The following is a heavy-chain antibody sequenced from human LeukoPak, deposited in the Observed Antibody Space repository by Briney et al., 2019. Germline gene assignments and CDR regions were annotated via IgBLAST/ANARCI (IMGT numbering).Heavy chain of an antibody. CDR3: ARERGITMISDV. CDR2: ISSSSSYI. CDR1: GFTFSSYS. Sequence: PGGSLRLSCAASGFTFSSYSMNWVRQAPGKGLEWVSSISSSSSYIYYADSVKGRFTISRDNAKNSLYLQMNSLRAEDTAVYYCARERGITMISDVWGKGTTVTVSS. J-gene: IGHJ6*04. V-gene: IGHV3-21*01. D-gene: IGHD3-22*01.